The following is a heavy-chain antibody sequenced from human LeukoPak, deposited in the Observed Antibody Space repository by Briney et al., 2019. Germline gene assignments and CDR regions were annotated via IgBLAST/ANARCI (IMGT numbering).Heavy chain of an antibody. V-gene: IGHV4-34*01. Sequence: SETLSLTCTVSGGSISTTAYYWSWIRQPPGKGLEWIGEINHSGSTNYNPSLKSRVTISVNTSKNQFSLKLSSVTAADTAVYYCARRARQAVTPHYYYYMDVWGKGTTVTISS. CDR2: INHSGST. J-gene: IGHJ6*03. CDR1: GGSISTTAYY. CDR3: ARRARQAVTPHYYYYMDV.